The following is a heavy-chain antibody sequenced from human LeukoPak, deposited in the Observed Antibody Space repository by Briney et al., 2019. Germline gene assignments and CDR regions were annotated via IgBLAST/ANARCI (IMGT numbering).Heavy chain of an antibody. Sequence: SETLSLTCTVSGGSISSYYWNWIRQPAGKGLEWIGRIHTSGGTNYNPSLKSRVTMSVDTSKNQFSLKLSPVTAADTAVYYCARGKVVAGTPGQNSWDYWGQGTLVTVSS. D-gene: IGHD6-19*01. J-gene: IGHJ4*02. CDR1: GGSISSYY. CDR2: IHTSGGT. V-gene: IGHV4-4*07. CDR3: ARGKVVAGTPGQNSWDY.